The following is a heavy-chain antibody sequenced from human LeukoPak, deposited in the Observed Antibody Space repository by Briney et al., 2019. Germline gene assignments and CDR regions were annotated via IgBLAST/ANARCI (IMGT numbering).Heavy chain of an antibody. V-gene: IGHV4-59*01. D-gene: IGHD3-10*01. CDR1: GGSISSYY. CDR2: IYYSGST. CDR3: ARVPVWFGELYYYYYGMDV. Sequence: PSETLSLTCTVSGGSISSYYWSWIRQPPGKGLEWIGYIYYSGSTNYNPSLKSRVTISVDTSKNQFSLKLSSVTAADTAVYYCARVPVWFGELYYYYYGMDVWGQGTTVTVSS. J-gene: IGHJ6*02.